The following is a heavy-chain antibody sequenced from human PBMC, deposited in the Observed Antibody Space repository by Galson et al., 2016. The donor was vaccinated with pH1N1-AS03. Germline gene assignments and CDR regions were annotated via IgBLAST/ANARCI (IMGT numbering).Heavy chain of an antibody. Sequence: SLRLSCAASGFTFSSYAMYWVRQAPGKGLESVSAISGNGVSTYYANSVKGRFTISRDNSKNTLSLQMGSLRAEDMAVYYCARGPVSYSNYWFPPPDYWGQGTLVTVSS. J-gene: IGHJ4*02. V-gene: IGHV3-64*01. CDR1: GFTFSSYA. CDR2: ISGNGVST. D-gene: IGHD6-13*01. CDR3: ARGPVSYSNYWFPPPDY.